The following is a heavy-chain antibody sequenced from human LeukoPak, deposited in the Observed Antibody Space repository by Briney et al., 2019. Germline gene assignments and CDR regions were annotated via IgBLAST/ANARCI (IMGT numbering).Heavy chain of an antibody. V-gene: IGHV3-30*02. D-gene: IGHD3-10*01. CDR3: GYYNSGSYSTPDS. J-gene: IGHJ5*01. CDR2: IHTDQTIQ. CDR1: GFTFSGFG. Sequence: PGGSLRLSCAASGFTFSGFGMHWVRQAPGKGLEWVAYIHTDQTIQYYADSVKGRFTISRDNSKNTLYLQMKTLRSVDTAVYYCGYYNSGSYSTPDSWGQGTQVTVSS.